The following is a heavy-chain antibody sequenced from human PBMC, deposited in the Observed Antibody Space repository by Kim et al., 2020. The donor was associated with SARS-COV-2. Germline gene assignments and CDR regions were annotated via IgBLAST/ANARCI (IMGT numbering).Heavy chain of an antibody. D-gene: IGHD5-18*01. CDR1: RFIFSNAC. CDR2: IKSKTDGGTA. J-gene: IGHJ4*02. Sequence: GGSLRLSCTASRFIFSNACMSWVRQAPGKGLEWVGHIKSKTDGGTADYAAPVKGRFTISRDDSENTVYLQMNSLKTEDTAMYYCTTGTWIQLWLADFWGQGTLVTVSS. CDR3: TTGTWIQLWLADF. V-gene: IGHV3-15*01.